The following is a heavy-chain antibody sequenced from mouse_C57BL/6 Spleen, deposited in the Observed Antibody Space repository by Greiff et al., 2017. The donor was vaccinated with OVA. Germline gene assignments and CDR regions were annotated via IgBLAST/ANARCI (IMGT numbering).Heavy chain of an antibody. D-gene: IGHD2-1*01. CDR1: GFTFSDYY. V-gene: IGHV5-12*01. CDR2: ISNGGGST. J-gene: IGHJ2*01. CDR3: ARYGNYFDY. Sequence: EVKLMESGGGLVQPGGSLKLSCAASGFTFSDYYMYWVRQTPEKRLEWVAYISNGGGSTYYPDTVKGRFTISRDNAKNTLYLQMSRLKSEDTAMYYCARYGNYFDYWGQGTTLTVSS.